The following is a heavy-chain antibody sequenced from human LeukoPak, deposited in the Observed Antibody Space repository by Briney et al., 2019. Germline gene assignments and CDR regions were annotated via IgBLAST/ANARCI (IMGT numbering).Heavy chain of an antibody. J-gene: IGHJ4*02. CDR2: IYYSGST. Sequence: SETLSLTCTVSGGSISSSSYYWGWIRQPPGKGLEWIGSIYYSGSTYYNPSLKSRVTISVDTSKNQFSLKLSSVTAADTAVYYCARGRPTVFWGQGTLVTVSS. CDR3: ARGRPTVF. CDR1: GGSISSSSYY. V-gene: IGHV4-39*07. D-gene: IGHD2-21*02.